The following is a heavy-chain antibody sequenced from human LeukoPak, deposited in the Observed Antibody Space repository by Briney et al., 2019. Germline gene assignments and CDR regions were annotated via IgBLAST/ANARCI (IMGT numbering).Heavy chain of an antibody. J-gene: IGHJ5*02. D-gene: IGHD3-9*01. Sequence: SETLSLTCTVSGGSISSYYWSWIRQPAGKGLEWIGRIYTSGSTNYNPSLKSRVTMSVDTSKNQFSLKLSSVTAADTAVYYCARQYSSFHQSYFDWLLSGRFDPWGQGTLVTVSS. V-gene: IGHV4-4*07. CDR1: GGSISSYY. CDR2: IYTSGST. CDR3: ARQYSSFHQSYFDWLLSGRFDP.